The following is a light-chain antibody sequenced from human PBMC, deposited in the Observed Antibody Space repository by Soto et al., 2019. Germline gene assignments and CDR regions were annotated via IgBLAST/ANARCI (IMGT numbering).Light chain of an antibody. CDR3: QQYDNWPPWT. Sequence: EIVMTQSPATLSVSPGERATLSCRASQSVSTNLAWYQQKPGQAARLLIYGASTRHTGIPTRFSGSWSETELTLAISSLQAEEFAVYYCQQYDNWPPWTFGQGTKVEIK. CDR1: QSVSTN. J-gene: IGKJ1*01. CDR2: GAS. V-gene: IGKV3-15*01.